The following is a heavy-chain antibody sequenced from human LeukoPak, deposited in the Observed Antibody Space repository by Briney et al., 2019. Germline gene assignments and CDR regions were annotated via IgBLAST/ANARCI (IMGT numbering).Heavy chain of an antibody. CDR1: GGSVGSAGYY. V-gene: IGHV4-61*08. D-gene: IGHD6-25*01. J-gene: IGHJ2*01. Sequence: SETLSLTCTVSGGSVGSAGYYWSWIRQPPGGGLEWIGYIYYIRNTNYNPSLKSRVTMSLDPSKNQFSLKLNSVTAADTAVYYCARQGGGFWYFDLWGRGTLVTVSS. CDR3: ARQGGGFWYFDL. CDR2: IYYIRNT.